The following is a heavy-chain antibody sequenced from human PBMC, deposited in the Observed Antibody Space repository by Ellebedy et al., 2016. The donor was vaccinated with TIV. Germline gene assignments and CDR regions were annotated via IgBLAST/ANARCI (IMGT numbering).Heavy chain of an antibody. J-gene: IGHJ6*03. CDR3: ARDNSYYDRNYYYMDV. D-gene: IGHD3-22*01. CDR1: GFTFSSYG. V-gene: IGHV3-33*01. Sequence: GESLKISXAASGFTFSSYGMHWVRQAPGKGLEWVAVIWYDGSNKYYADSVKGRFTISRDNSKNTLYLQMNSLRAEDTAVYYCARDNSYYDRNYYYMDVWGKGTTVTVSS. CDR2: IWYDGSNK.